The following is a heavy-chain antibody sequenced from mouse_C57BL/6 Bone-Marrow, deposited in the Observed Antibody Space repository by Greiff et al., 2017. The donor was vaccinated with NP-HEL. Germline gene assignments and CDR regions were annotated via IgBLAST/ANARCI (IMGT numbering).Heavy chain of an antibody. J-gene: IGHJ1*03. V-gene: IGHV3-6*01. CDR1: GYSITSGYY. D-gene: IGHD1-1*01. Sequence: EVQLQQSGPGLVKPSQSLSLTCSVTGYSITSGYYWNWIRQFPGNKLEWMGYISYDGSNNYNPSLKNRISITRDTSKNQFFLKLNSVTTEDTATYYCASGTARYFDVWGTGTTVTVSS. CDR3: ASGTARYFDV. CDR2: ISYDGSN.